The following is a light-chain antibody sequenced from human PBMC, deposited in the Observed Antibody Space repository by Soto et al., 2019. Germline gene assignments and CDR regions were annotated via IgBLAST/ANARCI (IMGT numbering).Light chain of an antibody. CDR1: SSDGGSYNL. CDR2: EVS. V-gene: IGLV2-23*02. J-gene: IGLJ1*01. Sequence: QSALTQPASVSGSPGQSITISCTGTSSDGGSYNLVSWYQQHPGKAPKRMIYEVSKRPSGVSNRFSGSKSGNTASLTISGLQAEDEADYYCCSYAGSSTYVFGTGTKVTVL. CDR3: CSYAGSSTYV.